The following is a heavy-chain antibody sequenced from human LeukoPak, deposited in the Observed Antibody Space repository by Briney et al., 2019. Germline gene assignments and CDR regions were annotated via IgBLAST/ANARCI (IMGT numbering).Heavy chain of an antibody. CDR1: GYTFNTYG. CDR3: ATEAQGGHFLL. D-gene: IGHD2/OR15-2a*01. Sequence: RASVKVSCKPSGYTFNTYGITWVRQAPGQGLEWMGWISPYNGNTNYAQKFQGRVTMTEDTSTDTAYMELSSLRSEDTAVYYCATEAQGGHFLLWGQGTLVTVSS. J-gene: IGHJ4*02. V-gene: IGHV1-18*01. CDR2: ISPYNGNT.